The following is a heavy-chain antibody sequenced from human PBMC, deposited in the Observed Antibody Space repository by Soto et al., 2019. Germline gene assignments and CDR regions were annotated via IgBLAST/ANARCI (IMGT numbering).Heavy chain of an antibody. J-gene: IGHJ5*02. V-gene: IGHV3-21*01. Sequence: PGGSLRLSCAASGFTFSSYSMNWVRQAPGKGLEWVSSISSGSSYIYYADSVKGRFTISRDNAKNSLYLQMNSLRAEDTAVYYCERDRCTSGVCYALWFDPWGQGTLVTVSS. CDR2: ISSGSSYI. D-gene: IGHD2-8*01. CDR3: ERDRCTSGVCYALWFDP. CDR1: GFTFSSYS.